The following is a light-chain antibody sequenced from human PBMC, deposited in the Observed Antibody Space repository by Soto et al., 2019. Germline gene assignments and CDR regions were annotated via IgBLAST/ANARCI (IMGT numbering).Light chain of an antibody. CDR1: SSDVGGYNY. CDR2: EVT. J-gene: IGLJ1*01. CDR3: SSFAGSSFYV. Sequence: QSALTQPPSASGSPGQSVTISCTGTSSDVGGYNYVSWYQQHPGRVPKLMIYEVTKRPSGVPDRFSGSKSGNTASLTVSGLQAEDEADYYCSSFAGSSFYVFGTGTKLTVL. V-gene: IGLV2-8*01.